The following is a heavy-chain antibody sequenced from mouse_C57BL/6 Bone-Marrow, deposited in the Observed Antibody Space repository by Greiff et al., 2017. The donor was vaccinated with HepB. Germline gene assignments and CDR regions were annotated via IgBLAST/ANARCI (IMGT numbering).Heavy chain of an antibody. CDR3: AKSRDYYGSSHWYFDV. D-gene: IGHD1-1*01. CDR1: GYTFTSYW. V-gene: IGHV1-53*01. Sequence: QVQLQQSGTELVKPGASVKLSCKASGYTFTSYWMHWVKHRPGQGLEWIGNINPSNGGTNYNEKFKSKATLTVDKSSSTAYMQLSSLTSEDSAVYYCAKSRDYYGSSHWYFDVWGTGTTVTVSS. CDR2: INPSNGGT. J-gene: IGHJ1*03.